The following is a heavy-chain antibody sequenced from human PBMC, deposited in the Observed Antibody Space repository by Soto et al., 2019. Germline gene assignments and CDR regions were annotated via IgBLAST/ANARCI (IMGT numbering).Heavy chain of an antibody. V-gene: IGHV1-3*01. CDR3: ARVGGSYYYYGMDV. CDR1: GYTFTSYA. J-gene: IGHJ6*02. D-gene: IGHD1-26*01. Sequence: GASVKVSCKASGYTFTSYAMHWVLQAPGQRLEWMGWINAGNGNTKYSQKFQGRVTITRDTSASTAYMELSSLRSEDTAVYYCARVGGSYYYYGMDVWGQGTTVTVSS. CDR2: INAGNGNT.